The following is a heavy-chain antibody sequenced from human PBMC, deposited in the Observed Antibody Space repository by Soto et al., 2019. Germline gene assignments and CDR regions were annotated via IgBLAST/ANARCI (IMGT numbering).Heavy chain of an antibody. D-gene: IGHD2-21*01. CDR3: HPSVVIPPNVGQDY. V-gene: IGHV3-74*01. CDR1: GFNFKKYW. Sequence: GGSLRLSCAASGFNFKKYWMHWVRQAPGKGLEWVSRISDAGSTTTYADSVKGRFTISRDNAKNTLFLQMNSLRAEDTAVYYCHPSVVIPPNVGQDYWGLGTQVTVPS. CDR2: ISDAGSTT. J-gene: IGHJ4*02.